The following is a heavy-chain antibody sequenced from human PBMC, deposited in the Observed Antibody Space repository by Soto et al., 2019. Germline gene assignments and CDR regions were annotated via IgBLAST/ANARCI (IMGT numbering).Heavy chain of an antibody. CDR2: ISYDGSKK. CDR3: AKDPGGGDY. V-gene: IGHV3-30*18. CDR1: GFTFSSYA. D-gene: IGHD3-16*01. Sequence: SGGSLRLSCAASGFTFSSYAMSWVRQAPGKGLEWVAVISYDGSKKYYADSVKGRFTISRDNSKNTVYLQMNSLRAEDTAVYFCAKDPGGGDYWGQGTLVTVSS. J-gene: IGHJ4*02.